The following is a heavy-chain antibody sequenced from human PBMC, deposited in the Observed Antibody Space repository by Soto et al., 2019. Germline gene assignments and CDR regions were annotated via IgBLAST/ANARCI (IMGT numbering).Heavy chain of an antibody. Sequence: ASVKVACKASGYTFTDFYIHWVRQTPGQELEWMGWINPRTGGTLYAQNFQGWVTMTSDTSIRKAYMVLNRLKSDATAVYYWARGDHAFNTWAQGTLATVSS. CDR1: GYTFTDFY. J-gene: IGHJ3*02. V-gene: IGHV1-2*04. CDR2: INPRTGGT. CDR3: ARGDHAFNT.